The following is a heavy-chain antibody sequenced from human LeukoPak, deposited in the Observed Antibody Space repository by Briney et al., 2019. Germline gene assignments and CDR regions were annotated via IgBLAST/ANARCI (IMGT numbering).Heavy chain of an antibody. CDR1: GDSVSSNSVT. J-gene: IGHJ5*02. Sequence: SQTLSLTCAISGDSVSSNSVTWNWIRQSPSRGLEWLGRTYYRSTWYNDYAVSVRGRITVNPDTSKNQFSLHLNSVTPEDTAIYYCARRLTQYDCFDPWGQGILVTVSS. V-gene: IGHV6-1*01. CDR2: TYYRSTWYN. D-gene: IGHD2-2*01. CDR3: ARRLTQYDCFDP.